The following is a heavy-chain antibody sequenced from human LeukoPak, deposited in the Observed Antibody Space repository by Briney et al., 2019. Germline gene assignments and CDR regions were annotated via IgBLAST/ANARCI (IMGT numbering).Heavy chain of an antibody. Sequence: SETLSLTCAVYGGSFSGYYWSWIRQPPGKGLEWIGEINHSGSTNYNPSLKSRVTISVDTSKNQFSLKLSSVTAADTAVYYCARDLWFGESYLFDIWSQGTMVTVSS. CDR3: ARDLWFGESYLFDI. D-gene: IGHD3-10*01. V-gene: IGHV4-34*01. J-gene: IGHJ3*02. CDR1: GGSFSGYY. CDR2: INHSGST.